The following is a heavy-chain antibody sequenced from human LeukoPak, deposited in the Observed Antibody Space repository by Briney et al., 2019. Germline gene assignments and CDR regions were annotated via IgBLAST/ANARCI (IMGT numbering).Heavy chain of an antibody. Sequence: GGPLRLSCEASGFVFGHSWMSWVRQAPGKGLEWVANINLDGSEINYLDSLTGRLTISRDNAKDSLYLQMNGLRAEDTAVYFCVRDRGYSTFDYWGQGTLVTVSS. CDR1: GFVFGHSW. V-gene: IGHV3-7*03. CDR3: VRDRGYSTFDY. CDR2: INLDGSEI. J-gene: IGHJ4*02. D-gene: IGHD3-22*01.